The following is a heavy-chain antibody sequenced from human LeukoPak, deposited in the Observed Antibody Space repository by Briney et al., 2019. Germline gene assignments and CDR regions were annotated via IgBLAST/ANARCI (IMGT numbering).Heavy chain of an antibody. CDR1: GFTFSSYA. CDR3: AKDAYSSSWYYFDY. V-gene: IGHV3-23*01. J-gene: IGHJ4*02. D-gene: IGHD6-13*01. Sequence: GGSLRLSCAASGFTFSSYAMSWVRQAPGKGLGWVSGISGSGGSTNSADSVKGRFTISRDNSKDTLFLQMNSLRAEDTAVYYCAKDAYSSSWYYFDYWGQGTLVTVSS. CDR2: ISGSGGST.